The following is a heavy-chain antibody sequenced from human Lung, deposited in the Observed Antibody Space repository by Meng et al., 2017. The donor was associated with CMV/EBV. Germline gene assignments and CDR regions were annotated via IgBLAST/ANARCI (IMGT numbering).Heavy chain of an antibody. Sequence: ASXXVSXKASGYTFSDYYMHWVRQAPGQGLEWMGWINPNSGGTNYAQKFQGRVTMTRDTSISTAYMELSRLRSDDPAVYYCAREESNISTRYKYFDYWGQGTXVTVSS. D-gene: IGHD2/OR15-2a*01. CDR2: INPNSGGT. CDR1: GYTFSDYY. V-gene: IGHV1-2*02. J-gene: IGHJ4*02. CDR3: AREESNISTRYKYFDY.